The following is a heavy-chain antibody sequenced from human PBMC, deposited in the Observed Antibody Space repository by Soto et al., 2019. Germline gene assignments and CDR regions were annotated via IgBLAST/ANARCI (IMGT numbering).Heavy chain of an antibody. Sequence: QVQLEQSGAEVKKPGDSVKVSCKASGYTFTHFYITWVRQAPGQGLEWMGAISPHNFNTNHAQKFRGRVTLTTEKSTNTAYMDLRSLTSDDTAVYYCARDEGGYDILTGYYKAHHFDYWGQGVPVTVSS. V-gene: IGHV1-18*01. CDR2: ISPHNFNT. CDR3: ARDEGGYDILTGYYKAHHFDY. D-gene: IGHD3-9*01. CDR1: GYTFTHFY. J-gene: IGHJ4*02.